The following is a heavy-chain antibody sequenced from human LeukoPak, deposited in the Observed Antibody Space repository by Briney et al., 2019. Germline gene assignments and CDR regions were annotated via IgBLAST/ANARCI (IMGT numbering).Heavy chain of an antibody. Sequence: GGSLRLSCAVSGITLSNYGMSWVRRAPGKRLEWVAGIGGSGGGTNYADSVKGRFIISRDNAKNTLYLQMSSLRVEDTAVYFCAKRGVVIRVILVGFHKEAYYFDSWGQGALVTVSS. CDR3: AKRGVVIRVILVGFHKEAYYFDS. J-gene: IGHJ4*02. D-gene: IGHD3-22*01. CDR1: GITLSNYG. V-gene: IGHV3-23*01. CDR2: IGGSGGGT.